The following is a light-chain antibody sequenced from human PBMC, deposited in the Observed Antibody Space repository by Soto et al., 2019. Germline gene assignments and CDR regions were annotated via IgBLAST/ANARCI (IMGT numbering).Light chain of an antibody. V-gene: IGLV2-23*01. CDR1: SSNIGSYNL. CDR3: CSYAGSDSVV. Sequence: QSVLTQPASVSGSPGQSITISCTGSSSNIGSYNLVSWYQQHPGKAPRLMIYEASKRPSGVSNRFSGSKSGNTASLTISGLQAEDEADYYCCSYAGSDSVVFGGGTKLTVL. J-gene: IGLJ2*01. CDR2: EAS.